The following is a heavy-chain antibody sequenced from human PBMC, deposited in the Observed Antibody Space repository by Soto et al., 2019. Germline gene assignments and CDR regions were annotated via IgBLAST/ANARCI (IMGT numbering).Heavy chain of an antibody. Sequence: ASVKVSCKASGYTLTSYYLHWVRQAPGQGPGWMGIINPSGGITNDAQKFQDRVTMTSDTSTSTVYMELSSLRSEDTAVYYCARGISTTRYYYYYGMDGWDQGTTVSVSS. CDR1: GYTLTSYY. J-gene: IGHJ6*02. D-gene: IGHD2-2*01. V-gene: IGHV1-46*01. CDR3: ARGISTTRYYYYYGMDG. CDR2: INPSGGIT.